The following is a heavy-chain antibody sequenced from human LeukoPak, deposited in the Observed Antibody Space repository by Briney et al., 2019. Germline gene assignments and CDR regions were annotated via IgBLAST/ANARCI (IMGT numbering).Heavy chain of an antibody. CDR1: GYTFTSYG. CDR3: ARGLYSYYDSSGVFGY. Sequence: ASVKVSCKASGYTFTSYGISWVRQAPGQGLEWMGWISAYNGNTNYAQKLQGRVTMTTDTSTSTAYMELRSLRSDDTAVYYCARGLYSYYDSSGVFGYWCQGTLVTVSS. J-gene: IGHJ4*02. CDR2: ISAYNGNT. D-gene: IGHD3-22*01. V-gene: IGHV1-18*01.